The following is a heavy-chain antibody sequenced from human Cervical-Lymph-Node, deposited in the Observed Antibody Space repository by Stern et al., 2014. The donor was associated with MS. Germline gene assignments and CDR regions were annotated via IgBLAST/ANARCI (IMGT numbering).Heavy chain of an antibody. CDR2: IVPGDSET. CDR3: ARRGHGYMGIDY. Sequence: VQLVESGAEVKKPGESLRISCEVSGYRFTHNWIGWVRQMPGKGLEWLGIIVPGDSETRYSPSFQGQVTILVDKSNTTTYLQWSSLKASDTAIYYCARRGHGYMGIDYWGQGTLVTVSS. V-gene: IGHV5-51*03. J-gene: IGHJ4*02. D-gene: IGHD1-1*01. CDR1: GYRFTHNW.